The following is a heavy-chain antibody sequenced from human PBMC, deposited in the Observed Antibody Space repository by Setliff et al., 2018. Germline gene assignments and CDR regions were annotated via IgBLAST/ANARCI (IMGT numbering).Heavy chain of an antibody. V-gene: IGHV1-46*01. CDR3: TRGPKDFVVPPTANMLDY. CDR1: GYTLSKYY. Sequence: ASVKVSCKASGYTLSKYYMHWVRQAPGQGLEWMGIINPSGGLTKYAQKFQGRVTMTTDTSTNTAFMELRSLRSDDTAVYYCTRGPKDFVVPPTANMLDYWGQGTVVTVSS. D-gene: IGHD2-2*01. CDR2: INPSGGLT. J-gene: IGHJ4*02.